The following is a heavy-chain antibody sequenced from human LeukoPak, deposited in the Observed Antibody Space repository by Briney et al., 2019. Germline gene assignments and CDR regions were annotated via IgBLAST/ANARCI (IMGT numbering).Heavy chain of an antibody. D-gene: IGHD2-8*02. Sequence: GGSLRLSCAASGFTFSSYSMNWVRQPPGKGLEWVSSISPSGGEIHYADSVRGRFTISRDNSKSTLSLQMNSLRAEDTAIYYCATYRQVLLPFESWGQGTLVTVSS. CDR3: ATYRQVLLPFES. CDR1: GFTFSSYS. J-gene: IGHJ4*02. V-gene: IGHV3-21*04. CDR2: ISPSGGEI.